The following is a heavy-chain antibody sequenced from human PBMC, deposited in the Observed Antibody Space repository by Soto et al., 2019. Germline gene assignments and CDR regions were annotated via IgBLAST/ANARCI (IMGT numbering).Heavy chain of an antibody. CDR2: IHSTGRT. V-gene: IGHV4-59*01. Sequence: SETLSLTCSVSGGSISGFYWIWIRQSPGEGLEWIAYIHSTGRTNYNPSLKSRVTVSLDMSKNQFSLQLSSVTAADTALYFCARVYNEYSGNGAFDYWGLGTPVTVSS. CDR1: GGSISGFY. J-gene: IGHJ4*02. CDR3: ARVYNEYSGNGAFDY. D-gene: IGHD1-26*01.